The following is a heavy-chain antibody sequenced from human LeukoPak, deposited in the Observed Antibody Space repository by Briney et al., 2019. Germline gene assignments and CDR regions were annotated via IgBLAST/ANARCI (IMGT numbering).Heavy chain of an antibody. J-gene: IGHJ4*02. Sequence: GASVKVSCKASGYTFTGYYMHWVRQAPGQGLEWMGWINPNSGGTSYAQKFQGRVTMTRDTSISTVYMELSRLRSDDTAVYYCARDIGGRSSSCPDDYWGQGTLVTVSS. D-gene: IGHD6-13*01. CDR3: ARDIGGRSSSCPDDY. CDR1: GYTFTGYY. V-gene: IGHV1-2*02. CDR2: INPNSGGT.